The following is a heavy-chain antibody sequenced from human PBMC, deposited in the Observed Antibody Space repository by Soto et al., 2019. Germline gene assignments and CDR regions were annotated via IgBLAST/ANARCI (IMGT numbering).Heavy chain of an antibody. CDR1: GFTFSSYA. CDR2: ISGSGGST. CDR3: AKDILQGNSRLYFFAY. J-gene: IGHJ4*02. Sequence: SLRLSCAASGFTFSSYAMSWVRQAPGKGLEWVSAISGSGGSTYYADPVKGRFTISRDNSKNTLYLQMNSLRAEDTAVYYCAKDILQGNSRLYFFAYCGQGSLVPGSS. V-gene: IGHV3-23*01. D-gene: IGHD4-4*01.